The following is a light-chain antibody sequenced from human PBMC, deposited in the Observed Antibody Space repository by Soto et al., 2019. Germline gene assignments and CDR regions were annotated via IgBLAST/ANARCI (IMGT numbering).Light chain of an antibody. CDR1: QSVSIY. Sequence: EIVLTQSPATLSLSPGERATVSCRASQSVSIYLAWYQQKPGQAPRLLIYGASTRATGIPARFSGSGSGTEFTLTISSLQSEDFAVYYCQQYNNWPLTFGQGTKVDIK. V-gene: IGKV3-15*01. J-gene: IGKJ1*01. CDR2: GAS. CDR3: QQYNNWPLT.